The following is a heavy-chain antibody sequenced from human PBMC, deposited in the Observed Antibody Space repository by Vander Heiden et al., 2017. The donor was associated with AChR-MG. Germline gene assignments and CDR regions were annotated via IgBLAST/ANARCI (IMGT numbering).Heavy chain of an antibody. V-gene: IGHV1-69*01. CDR2: IIPIFGTA. Sequence: QVQLVQSGAEVKKPGSSVKVSCKASGGTFSSYAISWVRQAPGQGLEWMGGIIPIFGTANYAQKFQGRVTITADESTSTAYMERSSLRSEDTAVYYCASVFSGPNPDHYCSSTSCYSGWFDPWGQGTLVTVSS. D-gene: IGHD2-2*01. J-gene: IGHJ5*02. CDR3: ASVFSGPNPDHYCSSTSCYSGWFDP. CDR1: GGTFSSYA.